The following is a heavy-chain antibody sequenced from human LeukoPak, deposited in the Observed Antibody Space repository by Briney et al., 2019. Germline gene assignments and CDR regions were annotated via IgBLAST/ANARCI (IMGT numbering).Heavy chain of an antibody. CDR1: GFAVSSNY. V-gene: IGHV3-66*01. CDR3: ARGQNGDRTSRTRYYYYYYGMDV. Sequence: PGGSLRLSCAASGFAVSSNYMSWVRQAPGKGLEWVSVIYSGGSTYYADSVKGRFTISRDNSKNTLYLQMNSLRAEDTAVYYCARGQNGDRTSRTRYYYYYYGMDVWGQGTTVTVSS. CDR2: IYSGGST. J-gene: IGHJ6*02. D-gene: IGHD2-21*01.